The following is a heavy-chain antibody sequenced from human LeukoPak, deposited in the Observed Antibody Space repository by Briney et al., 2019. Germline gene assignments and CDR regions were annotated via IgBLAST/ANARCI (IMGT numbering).Heavy chain of an antibody. CDR2: ISAYNGNT. CDR1: GYTFTIYG. CDR3: ATDHQRLRPPEGAFDI. Sequence: ASVKVSCKASGYTFTIYGITWVRQAPGQGLEWMGWISAYNGNTNYAQKFQGRVTMTEDTSTDTAYMELSSLRSEDTAVYYCATDHQRLRPPEGAFDIWGQGTMVTVSS. J-gene: IGHJ3*02. V-gene: IGHV1-18*01. D-gene: IGHD4-17*01.